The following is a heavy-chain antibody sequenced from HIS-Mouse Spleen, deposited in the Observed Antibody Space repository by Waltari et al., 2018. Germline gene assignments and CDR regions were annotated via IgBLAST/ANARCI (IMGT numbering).Heavy chain of an antibody. J-gene: IGHJ2*01. CDR3: AREIPYSSSWYDWYFDL. CDR2: IYYSGST. D-gene: IGHD6-13*01. CDR1: GGSISSSSYY. Sequence: QLQLQEPGPGLVKPSETLSLTCTVSGGSISSSSYYWGWIRQPPGKGLEWIGSIYYSGSTYYNPSLKSRVTISVDTSKNQFSLKLSSVTAADTAVYYCAREIPYSSSWYDWYFDLWGRGTLVTVS. V-gene: IGHV4-39*07.